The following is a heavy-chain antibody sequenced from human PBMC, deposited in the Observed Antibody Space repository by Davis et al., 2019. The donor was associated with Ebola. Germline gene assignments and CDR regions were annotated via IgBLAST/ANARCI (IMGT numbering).Heavy chain of an antibody. J-gene: IGHJ5*02. CDR2: ISAYNGKT. V-gene: IGHV1-18*01. Sequence: AASVKVSCKASGYTFSTYGITWVRQAPGQGLEWMGWISAYNGKTNYAQRFQGRVTMTTDTSTNTAFMELGSLRSDDTAMYYCARDKMVLTDNWLDPWGQGTLVTVSS. CDR1: GYTFSTYG. CDR3: ARDKMVLTDNWLDP. D-gene: IGHD4/OR15-4a*01.